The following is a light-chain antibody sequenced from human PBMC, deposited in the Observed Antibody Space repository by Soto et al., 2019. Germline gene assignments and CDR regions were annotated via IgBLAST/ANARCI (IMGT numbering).Light chain of an antibody. V-gene: IGKV1-39*01. CDR2: AAS. Sequence: DIQMTQSPSSLSASVGDRVTITCRASQNINTYLNWYQQKPGKAPKLLIFAASSLQSGVPSRFSGSGSRTDFSLTISSLQPEDFATYYCLQSSTAPFTFGPGTTVDIK. J-gene: IGKJ3*01. CDR3: LQSSTAPFT. CDR1: QNINTY.